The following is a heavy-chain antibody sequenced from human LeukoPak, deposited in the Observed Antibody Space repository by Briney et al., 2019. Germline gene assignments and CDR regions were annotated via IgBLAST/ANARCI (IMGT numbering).Heavy chain of an antibody. CDR1: GFTVSSSY. CDR2: IHSGGNT. J-gene: IGHJ6*03. D-gene: IGHD4-11*01. Sequence: PGGSLRLSCAASGFTVSSSYMSWVRQAPGKGLEWVSVIHSGGNTYYADSLKGRFTISRDNSKSTLYLQMNSLRAKDTAVYYCARHRDYRYMDVWGKGTTVSVSS. V-gene: IGHV3-53*01. CDR3: ARHRDYRYMDV.